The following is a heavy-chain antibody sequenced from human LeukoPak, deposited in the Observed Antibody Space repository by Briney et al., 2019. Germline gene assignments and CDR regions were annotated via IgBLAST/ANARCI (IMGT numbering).Heavy chain of an antibody. CDR1: GYTLTAYY. CDR3: DADKQQLSYYFDY. V-gene: IGHV1-2*02. D-gene: IGHD6-13*01. J-gene: IGHJ4*02. CDR2: IKSNTGGT. Sequence: GGPVKVSCKASGYTLTAYYIHWLRHAPGQGLEWMGWIKSNTGGTKYVEKFEGRFTMTRDPYMSTIYMELSSLRSDDTAVYYCDADKQQLSYYFDYWGQGTLVTV.